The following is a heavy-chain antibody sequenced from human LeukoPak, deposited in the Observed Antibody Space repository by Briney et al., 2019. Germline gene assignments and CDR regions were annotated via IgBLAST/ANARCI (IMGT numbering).Heavy chain of an antibody. V-gene: IGHV3-21*01. D-gene: IGHD3-22*01. CDR3: ARDLRDSSGYSAPPFDY. J-gene: IGHJ4*02. Sequence: GGSLRLSCAASGFTFSSCSMNWVRQAPGKGLEWVSSISSSSSYIYYADSVKGRFTISRDNAKNSLYLQMNSLRAEDTAVYYCARDLRDSSGYSAPPFDYWGQGTLVTVSS. CDR2: ISSSSSYI. CDR1: GFTFSSCS.